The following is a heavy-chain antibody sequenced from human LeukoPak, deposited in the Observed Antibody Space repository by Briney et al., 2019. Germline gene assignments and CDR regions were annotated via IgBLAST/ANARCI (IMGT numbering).Heavy chain of an antibody. CDR3: ASTLYSSGWYPDY. CDR2: INPNGGGT. Sequence: ASVKVSCKASGYTFTDHYMHWVRQAPGQGLAWMGWINPNGGGTNNAQRFQGRVSMTRDTSISTAYMELSRLRSDDTAVYYCASTLYSSGWYPDYWGQGTLVTVSS. D-gene: IGHD6-19*01. J-gene: IGHJ4*02. V-gene: IGHV1-2*02. CDR1: GYTFTDHY.